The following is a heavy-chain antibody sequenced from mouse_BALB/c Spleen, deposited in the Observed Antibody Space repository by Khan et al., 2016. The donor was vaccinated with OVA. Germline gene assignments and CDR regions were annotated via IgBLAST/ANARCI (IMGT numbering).Heavy chain of an antibody. CDR3: ARSWAMDY. Sequence: VELVESGGGLVQPGGSRKLSCAASGFTFSDYGMAWVRQAPGKGPEWVAFISNLAYSIYYVDTVTGRFTISRENAKNTLYLEMSSLRSEDTAMYDCARSWAMDYWGQGTSVTVSS. V-gene: IGHV5-15*02. J-gene: IGHJ4*01. CDR2: ISNLAYSI. CDR1: GFTFSDYG.